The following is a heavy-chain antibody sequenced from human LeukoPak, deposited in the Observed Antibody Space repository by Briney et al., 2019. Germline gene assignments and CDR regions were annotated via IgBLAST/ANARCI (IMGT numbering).Heavy chain of an antibody. D-gene: IGHD6-13*01. V-gene: IGHV3-20*04. CDR2: INWNGGST. J-gene: IGHJ3*02. CDR1: GFTFDDYG. CDR3: AKDKGQQLVFDAFDI. Sequence: GGSLRLSCAASGFTFDDYGMSWVRQAPGKGLEWVSGINWNGGSTGYADSVKGRFTISRDNAKNSLYLQMNSLRAEDTAVYYCAKDKGQQLVFDAFDIWGQGTMVTVSS.